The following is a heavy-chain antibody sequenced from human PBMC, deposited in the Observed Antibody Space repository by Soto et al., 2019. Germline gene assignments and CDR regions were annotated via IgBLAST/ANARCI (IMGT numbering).Heavy chain of an antibody. CDR3: ASLSAGYCCNNSRYCFDY. CDR2: IYYSGST. D-gene: IGHD2-21*01. V-gene: IGHV4-31*03. J-gene: IGHJ4*01. CDR1: GGSISSGGYY. Sequence: SETLSLTCTVSGGSISSGGYYWSWIRQHPGKGLEWIGYIYYSGSTYYNPSLKSRVTISVDPSKNQFSLKLSSVTAAATAVYYCASLSAGYCCNNSRYCFDYWGQGTLVTVSS.